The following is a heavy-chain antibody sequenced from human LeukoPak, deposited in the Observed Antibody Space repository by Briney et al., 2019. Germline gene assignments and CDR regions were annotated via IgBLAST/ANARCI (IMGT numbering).Heavy chain of an antibody. CDR1: GGSVTASSYY. V-gene: IGHV4-39*01. D-gene: IGHD2-21*01. CDR2: ISYTGTT. CDR3: ARLVCGECQPAGSWFDP. J-gene: IGHJ5*02. Sequence: SETLSLTCTVSGGSVTASSYYWVWIRQPPGKGLEWIGSISYTGTTYYNPSLKSRVFIYVDTSTNQFSLQVTSVTAADTALYYCARLVCGECQPAGSWFDPWGQGTPVVVSS.